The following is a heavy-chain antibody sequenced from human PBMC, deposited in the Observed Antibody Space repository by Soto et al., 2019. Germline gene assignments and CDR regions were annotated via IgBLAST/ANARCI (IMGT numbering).Heavy chain of an antibody. D-gene: IGHD3-3*01. CDR1: GFSLTTSGVG. CDR3: AHRRSIFGVVYGLDV. V-gene: IGHV2-5*02. CDR2: IYWDDDK. J-gene: IGHJ6*02. Sequence: QITLKESGPTLVKPTQTLTLTCTFSGFSLTTSGVGVGWIRQPPGKALEWLALIYWDDDKSYSPSLKSRLTTTKDTSKNQVVLTITNMDPVDTGTYYCAHRRSIFGVVYGLDVWGQGTTVTVSS.